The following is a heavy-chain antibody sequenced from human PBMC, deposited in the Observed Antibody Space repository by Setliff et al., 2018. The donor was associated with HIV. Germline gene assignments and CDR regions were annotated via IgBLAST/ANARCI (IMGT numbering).Heavy chain of an antibody. CDR3: ATIVESSGYHGGNYFDF. D-gene: IGHD3-22*01. CDR1: GFTFSSYA. Sequence: GGSLRLSCAASGFTFSSYAMSWVRQAPGKGLEWVSAISGSGTGTYYADSVKGQFTISRDNSKNTLYLQMNSLRAEDTAIYYCATIVESSGYHGGNYFDFWGRGSLVTVSS. CDR2: ISGSGTGT. V-gene: IGHV3-23*01. J-gene: IGHJ4*02.